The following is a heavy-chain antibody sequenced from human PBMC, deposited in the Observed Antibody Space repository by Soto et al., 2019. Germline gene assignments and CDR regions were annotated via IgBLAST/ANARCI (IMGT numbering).Heavy chain of an antibody. CDR1: GFTFSSYW. CDR2: IKQDGSEK. D-gene: IGHD3-22*01. CDR3: ATLFPVDYYDSSGSIY. Sequence: GGSLRLSCAASGFTFSSYWMSWVRQAPGKGLEWVANIKQDGSEKYYVDSVKGRFTISRDNAKNSLYLQMNSLRAEDTAVYYCATLFPVDYYDSSGSIYWGQGTLVTVSS. V-gene: IGHV3-7*05. J-gene: IGHJ4*02.